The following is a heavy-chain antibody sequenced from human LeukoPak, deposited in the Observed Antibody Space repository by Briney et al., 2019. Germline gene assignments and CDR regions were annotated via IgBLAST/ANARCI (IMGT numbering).Heavy chain of an antibody. J-gene: IGHJ4*02. V-gene: IGHV3-23*01. CDR2: ISGSGGST. D-gene: IGHD6-13*01. CDR1: GFTFSTYA. CDR3: AKDSRIPAGGTEPSDY. Sequence: GGSLRLSCAASGFTFSTYAMTWVRQPPGKGLEWVSAISGSGGSTYYANSVKGRFTISRDSSKDTLYLQMNSLRAEDTAVYYCAKDSRIPAGGTEPSDYWGQGTLVTVSS.